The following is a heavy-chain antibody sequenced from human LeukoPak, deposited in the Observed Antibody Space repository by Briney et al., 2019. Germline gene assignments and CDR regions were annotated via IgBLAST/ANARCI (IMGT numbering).Heavy chain of an antibody. CDR3: ARGGVPAANDY. CDR2: IYHSGST. V-gene: IGHV4-38-2*02. J-gene: IGHJ4*02. CDR1: GYPISSGYY. D-gene: IGHD2-2*01. Sequence: NPSETLSLTCTVSGYPISSGYYWGWIRQPLGKGLEWIGSIYHSGSTYYNPSLKSRVTISVDTSKNQFSLKLSSVTAADTAVYYCARGGVPAANDYWGQGTLVTVSS.